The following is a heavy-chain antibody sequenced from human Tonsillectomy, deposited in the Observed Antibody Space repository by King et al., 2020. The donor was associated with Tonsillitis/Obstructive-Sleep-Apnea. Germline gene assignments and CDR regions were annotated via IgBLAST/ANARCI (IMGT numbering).Heavy chain of an antibody. Sequence: QVTLKESGPVLVKPTETLTLTCTVSGFSLSNARMGVSWIRQPPGKALEWLTHIFSDDEKSYSTSLKSRLTISKDTSKSQVVLTMTNMDPVDTAAYYGARTSDFWSGYFAGAFDYWGQGTLVTVSS. D-gene: IGHD3-3*01. CDR1: GFSLSNARMG. CDR3: ARTSDFWSGYFAGAFDY. J-gene: IGHJ4*02. CDR2: IFSDDEK. V-gene: IGHV2-26*01.